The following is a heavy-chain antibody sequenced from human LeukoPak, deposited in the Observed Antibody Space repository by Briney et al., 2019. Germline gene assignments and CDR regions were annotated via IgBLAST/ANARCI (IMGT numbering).Heavy chain of an antibody. CDR3: AKDSTVATLGAFDI. V-gene: IGHV3-7*03. Sequence: PGGSLRLSCAASGFTFSSYWMSWVRQAPGKGLEWVANIKQDGSEKYYVDSVKGRFTISRDNAKNSLYLQMNSLRAEDMALYYCAKDSTVATLGAFDIWGQGTMVTVSS. D-gene: IGHD4-23*01. CDR1: GFTFSSYW. J-gene: IGHJ3*02. CDR2: IKQDGSEK.